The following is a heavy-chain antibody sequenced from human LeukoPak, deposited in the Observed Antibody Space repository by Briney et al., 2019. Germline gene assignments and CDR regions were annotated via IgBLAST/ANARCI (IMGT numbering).Heavy chain of an antibody. CDR1: GFTFSRFA. V-gene: IGHV3-23*01. D-gene: IGHD3-22*01. Sequence: GGSLRLSCAASGFTFSRFAMSWVRQAPGKGLEWVSAISGSGGSTDYSDSVKGRFTISRDNSKNTLFLHMNSLRAEDTAVYYCTKSLLMSSGPFDYWGQGTLVTVSS. J-gene: IGHJ4*02. CDR3: TKSLLMSSGPFDY. CDR2: ISGSGGST.